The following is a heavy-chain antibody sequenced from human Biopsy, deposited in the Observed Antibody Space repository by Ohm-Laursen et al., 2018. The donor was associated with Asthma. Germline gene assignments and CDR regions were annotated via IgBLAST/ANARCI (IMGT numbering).Heavy chain of an antibody. D-gene: IGHD3-22*01. J-gene: IGHJ4*02. CDR2: IYYSGST. CDR3: ARAQDYYDSRGYYRSFDY. V-gene: IGHV4-31*02. Sequence: TLSLTWTVSYDSITSGGYYWTWIRQHPGKGLEWIGFIYYSGSTYYNPSLKSRFSISIDKYKNQFSLKLSSVTAADTAVYYCARAQDYYDSRGYYRSFDYWGQGTLVTVSS. CDR1: YDSITSGGYY.